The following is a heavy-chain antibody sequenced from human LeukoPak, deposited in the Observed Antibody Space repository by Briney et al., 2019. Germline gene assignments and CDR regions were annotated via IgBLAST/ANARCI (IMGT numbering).Heavy chain of an antibody. D-gene: IGHD3-3*01. CDR2: INHSGST. V-gene: IGHV4-34*01. CDR3: ARGGLRFQKY. Sequence: SETLSLTCAVYGGSFSGYYWSWIRQPPGKGLEWIGEINHSGSTNYNPSLKSRVTISVDTSKNQFSLKLSSVTAADTAVYYCARGGLRFQKYWGQGTLVTVPS. J-gene: IGHJ4*02. CDR1: GGSFSGYY.